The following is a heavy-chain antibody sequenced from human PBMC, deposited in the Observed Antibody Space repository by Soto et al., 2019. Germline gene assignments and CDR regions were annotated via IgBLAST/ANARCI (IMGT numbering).Heavy chain of an antibody. V-gene: IGHV1-69*13. Sequence: SVKVSCKTSGGTFSSYAISWVRQAPGQGLEWMGGIIPIFGTANYAQKFQGRVTITADESTSTAYMELSSLRSEDTAVYYCARPNSGSYFDLGYWGQGTLVTVSS. J-gene: IGHJ4*02. D-gene: IGHD1-26*01. CDR2: IIPIFGTA. CDR3: ARPNSGSYFDLGY. CDR1: GGTFSSYA.